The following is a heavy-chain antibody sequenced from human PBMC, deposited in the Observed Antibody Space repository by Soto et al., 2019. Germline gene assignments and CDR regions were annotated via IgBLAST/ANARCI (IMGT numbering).Heavy chain of an antibody. V-gene: IGHV3-7*01. Sequence: EVQLVASGGGLVQPGGSLRLSCAASGFTFNTYWMTWVRQTPGKGLEWVANIKQDGSEKYYVDSVKGRFTIARDNAKNSLYLQMNSLRAEDTAEYYCARALRGYGGYAFDYWGQGTLVTVSS. CDR2: IKQDGSEK. CDR1: GFTFNTYW. D-gene: IGHD5-12*01. CDR3: ARALRGYGGYAFDY. J-gene: IGHJ4*02.